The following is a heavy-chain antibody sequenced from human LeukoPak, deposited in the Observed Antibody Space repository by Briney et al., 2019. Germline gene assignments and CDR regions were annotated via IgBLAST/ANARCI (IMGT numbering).Heavy chain of an antibody. CDR2: ISSSSSYI. CDR3: AREIHSGSYFDAFDI. V-gene: IGHV3-21*01. J-gene: IGHJ3*02. D-gene: IGHD1-26*01. Sequence: SGGSLRLSCAASGFTFSSYSMNWVRQAPGKGLEWVSSISSSSSYIYYADSVKGRFTISRDNAKNSLYLQMNSLRAEDTAVYYCAREIHSGSYFDAFDIWGQGTMVTVSS. CDR1: GFTFSSYS.